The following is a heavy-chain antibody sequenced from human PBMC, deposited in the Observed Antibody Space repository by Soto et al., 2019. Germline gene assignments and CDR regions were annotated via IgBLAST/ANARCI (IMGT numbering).Heavy chain of an antibody. Sequence: EVQLVQSGAEVTKPGESLKISCKASGYSFTDYWIGWVRQMPGKGLEWMGIIYPGDSDTKYSPSFQGQVTMSADKSISTAYLQWNSLKASDTAMYYCARDGLSSSSSFDYWGLGTLVTVSS. V-gene: IGHV5-51*01. CDR3: ARDGLSSSSSFDY. D-gene: IGHD6-6*01. J-gene: IGHJ4*02. CDR1: GYSFTDYW. CDR2: IYPGDSDT.